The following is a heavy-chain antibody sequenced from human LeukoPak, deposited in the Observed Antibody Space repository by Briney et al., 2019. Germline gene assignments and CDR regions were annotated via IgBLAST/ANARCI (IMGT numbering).Heavy chain of an antibody. CDR1: GFTFSIYE. CDR3: ARDKNIAAHNAFDI. CDR2: ISSSGNTM. V-gene: IGHV3-48*03. J-gene: IGHJ3*02. D-gene: IGHD6-6*01. Sequence: PGGSLRLSCAASGFTFSIYEMNWVRQAPGKGLEWVSYISSSGNTMYYADSVKGRFTISRDNAKNSLYLQMNSLRAEDTAVYYCARDKNIAAHNAFDIWGQGTTVIVSS.